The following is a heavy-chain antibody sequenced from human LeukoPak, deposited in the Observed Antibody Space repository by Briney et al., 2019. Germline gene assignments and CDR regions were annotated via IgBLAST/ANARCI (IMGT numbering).Heavy chain of an antibody. Sequence: ASVKVSCKTSGYTFSDYYVHWVRQAPGQGFERMGWINPDSGATNYAQKFQGRVTMTRDTSISTAYMELSRLRPDDTAVYYCARDFTGGYFDYWGQGTLVTVSS. CDR1: GYTFSDYY. D-gene: IGHD2-8*02. CDR3: ARDFTGGYFDY. V-gene: IGHV1-2*02. J-gene: IGHJ4*02. CDR2: INPDSGAT.